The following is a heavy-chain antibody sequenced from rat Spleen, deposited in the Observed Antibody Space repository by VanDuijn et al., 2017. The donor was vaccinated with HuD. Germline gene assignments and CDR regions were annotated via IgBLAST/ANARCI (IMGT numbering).Heavy chain of an antibody. CDR1: GFTFSDYY. J-gene: IGHJ3*01. D-gene: IGHD4-3*01. V-gene: IGHV5-25*01. Sequence: EVQLAESGGGLVQPGRSLKLSCAASGFTFSDYYMAWVRQAPTKGLEWVASISTSGSRTYYPDSVKGRFTISRDNAKSSLYLQVNSLKSEDTATYYCARLGGLRNWFAYWGQGTLVTVSS. CDR3: ARLGGLRNWFAY. CDR2: ISTSGSRT.